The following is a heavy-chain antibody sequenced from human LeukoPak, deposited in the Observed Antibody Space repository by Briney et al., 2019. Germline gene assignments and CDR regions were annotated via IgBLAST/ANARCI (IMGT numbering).Heavy chain of an antibody. CDR2: IYTSGST. J-gene: IGHJ3*02. D-gene: IGHD3-22*01. CDR3: ASHITMTI. V-gene: IGHV4-4*09. CDR1: GGSIRRYY. Sequence: SETLSLTCTVSGGSIRRYYWSWIRQPPGKGLEWIGYIYTSGSTNYNPSLKSRVTISVDTSKNQFSLKLSSVTAADTAVYYCASHITMTIWGQGTMVTVSS.